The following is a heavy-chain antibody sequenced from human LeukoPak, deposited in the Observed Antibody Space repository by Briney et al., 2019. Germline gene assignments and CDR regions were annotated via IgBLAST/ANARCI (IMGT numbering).Heavy chain of an antibody. Sequence: ASVKVSCKASGYTFTGYYMHWVRQAPGQGLEWMRWINPNSGGTNYAQKFQGRVTMTRDTSISTAYMELSRLRSDDTAVYYCARDRGAAASYYYMDVWGKGTTVTVSS. CDR1: GYTFTGYY. V-gene: IGHV1-2*02. J-gene: IGHJ6*03. CDR2: INPNSGGT. CDR3: ARDRGAAASYYYMDV. D-gene: IGHD6-13*01.